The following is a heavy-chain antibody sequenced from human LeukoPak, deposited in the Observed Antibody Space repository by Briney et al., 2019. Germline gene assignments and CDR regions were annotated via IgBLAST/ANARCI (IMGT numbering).Heavy chain of an antibody. Sequence: AASVKVSCKASGGTFSSYAISWVRQAPGQGLEWMGGIIPIFGTANYAQKFQGRVTITADESTSTAYMELSSLRSEDTAVYYCARDVYSGYDSGRDHKRSAVWFDPWGQGTLVTVSS. CDR3: ARDVYSGYDSGRDHKRSAVWFDP. CDR2: IIPIFGTA. CDR1: GGTFSSYA. J-gene: IGHJ5*02. V-gene: IGHV1-69*13. D-gene: IGHD5-12*01.